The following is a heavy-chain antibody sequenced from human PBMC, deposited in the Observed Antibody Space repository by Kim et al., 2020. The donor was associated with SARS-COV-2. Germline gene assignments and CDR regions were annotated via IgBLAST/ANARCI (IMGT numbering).Heavy chain of an antibody. D-gene: IGHD3-16*01. CDR3: AGDLGGGMDV. V-gene: IGHV3-30*01. Sequence: YYADSVKGRFTIAREESTNTVYLQMNRLRSEDTAVYYCAGDLGGGMDVWGQGTTVTVSS. J-gene: IGHJ6*02.